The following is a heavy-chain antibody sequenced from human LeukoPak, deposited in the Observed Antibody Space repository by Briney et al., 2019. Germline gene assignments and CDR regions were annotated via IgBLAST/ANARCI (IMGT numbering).Heavy chain of an antibody. V-gene: IGHV3-33*01. J-gene: IGHJ6*02. Sequence: GGSLRLSCAASGFTFSSYGMHWVRQAPGKGLEWVAVIWYDGSNKYYVDSVKGRFTISRDNSKNTLYLQMNSLRAEDTAIYYWARGGGLSGPQQAHYYYYGMDVWGQGTTVTVSS. CDR2: IWYDGSNK. CDR3: ARGGGLSGPQQAHYYYYGMDV. D-gene: IGHD3-16*01. CDR1: GFTFSSYG.